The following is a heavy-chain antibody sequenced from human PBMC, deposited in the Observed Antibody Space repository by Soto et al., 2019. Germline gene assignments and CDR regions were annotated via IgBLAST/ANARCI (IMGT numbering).Heavy chain of an antibody. CDR3: ARAPVVVAATPSQWLDP. Sequence: ASVRVSCKASGYTFTSYYMHWVRQAPGQGLEWMGIINPSGGSTSYAQKFQGRVTMNRETSTSTVYMELSSLRSEATAVYYCARAPVVVAATPSQWLDPWG. D-gene: IGHD2-15*01. CDR1: GYTFTSYY. J-gene: IGHJ5*02. CDR2: INPSGGST. V-gene: IGHV1-46*01.